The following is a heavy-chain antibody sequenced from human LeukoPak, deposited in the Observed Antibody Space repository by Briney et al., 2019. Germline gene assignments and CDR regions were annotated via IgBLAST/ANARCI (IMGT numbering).Heavy chain of an antibody. Sequence: GASVKVSCKASGGTFSSYAISWMRQAPGQGLEWMGRIIPILGIANYAQKFQGRVTITADKSTSTAYMELSSLRSEDTAVYYCARGILTGTAAYWGQGTLVTVSS. CDR3: ARGILTGTAAY. J-gene: IGHJ4*02. D-gene: IGHD1-7*01. CDR1: GGTFSSYA. V-gene: IGHV1-69*04. CDR2: IIPILGIA.